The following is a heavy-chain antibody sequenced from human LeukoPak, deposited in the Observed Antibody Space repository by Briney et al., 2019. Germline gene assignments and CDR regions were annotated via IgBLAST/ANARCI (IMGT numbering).Heavy chain of an antibody. Sequence: GGSLRLSCAASGFTFSSYGMSWVRQAPGKGLEWVSSISRSGGSTHYADSVKGRFTISRDNSKNTLYLQMNSLRAEDTAVYYCAKQQWELLEGYYYYYMDVWGKGTTVTISS. CDR1: GFTFSSYG. CDR2: ISRSGGST. V-gene: IGHV3-23*01. D-gene: IGHD1-26*01. CDR3: AKQQWELLEGYYYYYMDV. J-gene: IGHJ6*03.